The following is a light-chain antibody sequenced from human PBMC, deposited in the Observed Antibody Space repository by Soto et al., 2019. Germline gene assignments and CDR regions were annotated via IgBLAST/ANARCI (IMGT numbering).Light chain of an antibody. CDR1: TSNTGNNA. Sequence: QSVLTQPPSVSGAPRQRVIISCSGSTSNTGNNAVSWYQQLPGKAPKLLIYYDDLLPSGVSDRFSGSKSGTSASLAISGLQSEDEADYYCAAWDDSLDGVVFGGGTQLTVL. J-gene: IGLJ2*01. CDR2: YDD. CDR3: AAWDDSLDGVV. V-gene: IGLV1-36*01.